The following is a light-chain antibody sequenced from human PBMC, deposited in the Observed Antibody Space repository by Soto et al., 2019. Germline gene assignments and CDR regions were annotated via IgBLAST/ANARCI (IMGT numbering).Light chain of an antibody. J-gene: IGKJ1*01. CDR1: HSVSSSF. Sequence: LVTQFPGPLSLSHGERATLSCRAIHSVSSSFLAWYQQKPGQAPRLLIYGASSRATGIPDRFSGRGSGTDFTLTISRRETEDFAGYYSQQYGDATPWPFGQGTKVDI. CDR2: GAS. V-gene: IGKV3-20*01. CDR3: QQYGDATPWP.